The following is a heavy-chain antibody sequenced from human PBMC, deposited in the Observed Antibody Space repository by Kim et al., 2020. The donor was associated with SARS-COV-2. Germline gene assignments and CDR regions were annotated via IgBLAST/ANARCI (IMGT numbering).Heavy chain of an antibody. CDR2: IIPIFGIA. Sequence: SVKVSCKASGGTFSSYAISWVRQAPGQGLEWMGRIIPIFGIANYAQKFQGRVTITADKSTSTAYMELSSLRSEDTAVYYCARGLVKNWNPVNDAFDIWGQGTMVTVSS. J-gene: IGHJ3*02. CDR1: GGTFSSYA. D-gene: IGHD1-1*01. CDR3: ARGLVKNWNPVNDAFDI. V-gene: IGHV1-69*04.